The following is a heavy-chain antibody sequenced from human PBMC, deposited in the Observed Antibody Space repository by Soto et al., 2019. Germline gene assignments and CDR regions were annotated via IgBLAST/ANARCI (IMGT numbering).Heavy chain of an antibody. Sequence: GGSLRLSCAASGFTFSSYAMHWVRQAPGKGLEWVAVISYDGSNKYYADSVKGRFTISRDNSKNTLYLQMNSLRAEDTAVYYCARDRSLELPYFDYWGQGTLVTVSS. CDR3: ARDRSLELPYFDY. V-gene: IGHV3-30-3*01. J-gene: IGHJ4*02. CDR1: GFTFSSYA. CDR2: ISYDGSNK. D-gene: IGHD1-7*01.